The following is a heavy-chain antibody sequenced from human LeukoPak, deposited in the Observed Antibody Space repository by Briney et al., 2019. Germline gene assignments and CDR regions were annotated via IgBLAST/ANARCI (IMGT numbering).Heavy chain of an antibody. CDR1: GFTFSSFW. D-gene: IGHD3-10*01. V-gene: IGHV3-7*03. CDR3: ARARLVGSGSYWAFDY. CDR2: IKKDGSEK. J-gene: IGHJ4*02. Sequence: GGSLRPSCAASGFTFSSFWMSWVRQAPGKGLEWVANIKKDGSEKYYVDSVKGRFTISRDNAKNSLYLQMNSPRAEDTAVYYCARARLVGSGSYWAFDYWGQGTLVTVSS.